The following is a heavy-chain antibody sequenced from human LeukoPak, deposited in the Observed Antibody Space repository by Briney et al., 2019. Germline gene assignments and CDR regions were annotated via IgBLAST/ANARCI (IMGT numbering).Heavy chain of an antibody. CDR2: INPSGGST. CDR3: ARDEGVVMYYFDY. J-gene: IGHJ4*02. Sequence: ASVKVSCKASGYTFTGYHMHWVRQAPGQGLEWMGIINPSGGSTSYAQKFQGRVTMTRDTSTSTVYMELSSLRSEDTAVYYCARDEGVVMYYFDYWGQGTLVTVSS. D-gene: IGHD3-3*01. V-gene: IGHV1-46*01. CDR1: GYTFTGYH.